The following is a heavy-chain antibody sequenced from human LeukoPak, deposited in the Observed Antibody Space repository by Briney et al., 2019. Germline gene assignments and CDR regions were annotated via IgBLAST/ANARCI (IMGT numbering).Heavy chain of an antibody. CDR2: INHSGST. CDR1: GGSFSGYY. D-gene: IGHD3-10*01. J-gene: IGHJ5*02. CDR3: ARSRSGLLWFGELFGWFDP. V-gene: IGHV4-34*01. Sequence: SETLSLTCAVYGGSFSGYYWSWIRQPPGKGLEWIGEINHSGSTYYNPSLKSRVTISVDTSKNQFSLKLSSVTAADTAVYYCARSRSGLLWFGELFGWFDPWGQGTLVTVSS.